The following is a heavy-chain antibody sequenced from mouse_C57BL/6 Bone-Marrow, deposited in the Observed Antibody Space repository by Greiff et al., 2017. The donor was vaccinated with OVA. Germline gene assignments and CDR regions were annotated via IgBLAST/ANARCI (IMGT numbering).Heavy chain of an antibody. Sequence: VQLQQPGTELVKPGASVKLSCKASGYTFTSYWMHWVKQRPGQGLEWIGNINPSNGGTNYNEKFKSKATLTVDKSSSTAYMQLSSLTSEDSAVYYCARKNYYGSRDFDVWGTGTTVTVSS. CDR3: ARKNYYGSRDFDV. V-gene: IGHV1-53*01. CDR2: INPSNGGT. J-gene: IGHJ1*03. CDR1: GYTFTSYW. D-gene: IGHD1-1*01.